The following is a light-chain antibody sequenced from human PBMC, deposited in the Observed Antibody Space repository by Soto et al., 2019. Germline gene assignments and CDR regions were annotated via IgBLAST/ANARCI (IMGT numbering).Light chain of an antibody. CDR3: GTYTAKSLGV. V-gene: IGLV2-14*01. J-gene: IGLJ1*01. CDR1: SSDVDGYDF. Sequence: QSALTQPPSASGSPGQSVTISCTGASSDVDGYDFVSWYQQLPGKAPKLLIYDVVNRPSEVSSRFSGSKSGNTASLTISGLQAEDEADYYCGTYTAKSLGVFGSGTKVTV. CDR2: DVV.